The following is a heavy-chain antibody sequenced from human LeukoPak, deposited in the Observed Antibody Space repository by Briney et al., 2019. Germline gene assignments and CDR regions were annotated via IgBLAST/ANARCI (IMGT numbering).Heavy chain of an antibody. D-gene: IGHD3-22*01. Sequence: GGSLRLSCGASGFTFTNYWQHWVRQAPGKGLVWVSRINTDGSRTSYADSVKGRFTISRDNAKNTLYLQMNSLRAEDTAVYYCASEMSSGYYYAFDYWGQGTLVTVSS. V-gene: IGHV3-74*01. CDR1: GFTFTNYW. J-gene: IGHJ4*02. CDR3: ASEMSSGYYYAFDY. CDR2: INTDGSRT.